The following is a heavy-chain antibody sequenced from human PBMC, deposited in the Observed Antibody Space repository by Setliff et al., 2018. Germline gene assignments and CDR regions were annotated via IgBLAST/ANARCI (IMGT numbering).Heavy chain of an antibody. CDR1: GFTFSPYA. Sequence: GGSLRLSCAASGFTFSPYAMSWVRQAPGKGLEWVSTIYSGDRDTFYTDSVKGRFTIFRDGSTNTLYLQTTSLRVEDTAVYYCAKPQVELRWGFESWGQGTLVTVSS. V-gene: IGHV3-23*03. CDR2: IYSGDRDT. D-gene: IGHD3-16*01. J-gene: IGHJ4*02. CDR3: AKPQVELRWGFES.